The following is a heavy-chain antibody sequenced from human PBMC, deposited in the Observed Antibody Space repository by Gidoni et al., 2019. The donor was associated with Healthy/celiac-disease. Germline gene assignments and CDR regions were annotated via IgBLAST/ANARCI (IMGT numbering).Heavy chain of an antibody. J-gene: IGHJ5*02. CDR3: ARTPIAAAGIGGVFGSNWFDP. CDR2: IYHSGST. Sequence: QVQLQESRPGLVKPSETLSLTCAVSGYSISSGYYWGWIRQPPGKGLEWIGSIYHSGSTYYNPSLKSRVTISVDTSKNQFSLKLSSVTAADTAVYYCARTPIAAAGIGGVFGSNWFDPWGQGTLVTVSS. V-gene: IGHV4-38-2*01. D-gene: IGHD6-13*01. CDR1: GYSISSGYY.